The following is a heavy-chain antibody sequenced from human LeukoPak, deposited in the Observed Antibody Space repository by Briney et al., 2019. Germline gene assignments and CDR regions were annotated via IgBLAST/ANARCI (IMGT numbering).Heavy chain of an antibody. CDR2: IHHSGST. D-gene: IGHD2-2*02. V-gene: IGHV4-38-2*01. CDR1: GYSISSGYY. J-gene: IGHJ4*02. Sequence: SETLSLTCAVSGYSISSGYYWDWIWQPPGKGLEWIGSIHHSGSTYYNPSLKSRVTISVDTSKNQFSLKLSSVTAADTAVYYCARHKWYCSSSSCYTFDYWGQGALVTVSS. CDR3: ARHKWYCSSSSCYTFDY.